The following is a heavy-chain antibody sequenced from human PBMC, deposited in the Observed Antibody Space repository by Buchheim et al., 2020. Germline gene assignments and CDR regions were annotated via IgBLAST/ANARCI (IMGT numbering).Heavy chain of an antibody. J-gene: IGHJ6*02. D-gene: IGHD3-3*01. CDR3: AREGVTYYDFWSGYYPENYYYGMDV. Sequence: EVQLVESGGGLVQPGGSLRLSCAASGFTFSSYWMSWVRQAPGKGLEWVANIKQDGSEKYYVDYVKGRFTISRDNDKNSLYLQMNSLRAEDTAVYYCAREGVTYYDFWSGYYPENYYYGMDVWGQGTT. CDR1: GFTFSSYW. CDR2: IKQDGSEK. V-gene: IGHV3-7*01.